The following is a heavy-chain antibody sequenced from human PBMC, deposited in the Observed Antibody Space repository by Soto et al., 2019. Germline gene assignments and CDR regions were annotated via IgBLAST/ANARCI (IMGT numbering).Heavy chain of an antibody. CDR3: TTGHIVVVTAPQVDY. D-gene: IGHD2-21*02. Sequence: EVQLLESGGGLVQPGGSLRLSCAASGFTFSSYAMSWVRQAPGKGLEWVSAISGSGGSTYYADSVKGRFTISRDDSKNTLYLQMNSLKTEDTAVYYCTTGHIVVVTAPQVDYWGQGTLVTVSS. CDR2: ISGSGGST. CDR1: GFTFSSYA. J-gene: IGHJ4*02. V-gene: IGHV3-23*01.